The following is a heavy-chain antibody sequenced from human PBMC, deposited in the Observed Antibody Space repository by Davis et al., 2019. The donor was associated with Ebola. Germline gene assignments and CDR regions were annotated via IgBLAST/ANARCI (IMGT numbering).Heavy chain of an antibody. CDR3: ARKRSWYYYGMDV. D-gene: IGHD6-19*01. Sequence: GESLKISCKGSGYSFTSYWISWVRQTPGKGLEWMGAIFPGGSESRYSPSLQGQVTISADESITTAYLQWSSLKASDTAMYYCARKRSWYYYGMDVWGQGTTVTVSS. CDR2: IFPGGSES. CDR1: GYSFTSYW. V-gene: IGHV5-51*01. J-gene: IGHJ6*02.